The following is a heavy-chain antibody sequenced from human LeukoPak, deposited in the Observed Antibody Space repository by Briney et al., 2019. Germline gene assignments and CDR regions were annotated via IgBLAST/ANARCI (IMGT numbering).Heavy chain of an antibody. V-gene: IGHV3-13*01. Sequence: GGSLRLSCAASGFTFSSYDMHWVRQATGKGLEWVSAIGTAGDTYYPGSVKGRFTISRENAKNSLYLQMNSLRAGDTAVYYCARDQGQGAFDIWGQGTMVTASS. J-gene: IGHJ3*02. CDR3: ARDQGQGAFDI. CDR2: IGTAGDT. CDR1: GFTFSSYD.